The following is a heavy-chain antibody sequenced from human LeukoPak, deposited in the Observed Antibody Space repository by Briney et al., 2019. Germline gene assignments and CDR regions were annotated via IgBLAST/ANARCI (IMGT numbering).Heavy chain of an antibody. CDR2: ISYDGSNK. J-gene: IGHJ5*02. Sequence: GRSLGLSCAASGFTFSSYAMHWVRQAPGKGLEWVAVISYDGSNKYYADSVKGRFTISRDNSKNTLYLQMNSLRAEGTAVYYCASRLTTTDPWGQGTLVTVSS. D-gene: IGHD1-14*01. CDR1: GFTFSSYA. CDR3: ASRLTTTDP. V-gene: IGHV3-30-3*01.